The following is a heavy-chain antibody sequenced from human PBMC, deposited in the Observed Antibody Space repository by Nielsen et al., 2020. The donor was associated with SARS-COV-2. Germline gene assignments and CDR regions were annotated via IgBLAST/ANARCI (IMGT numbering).Heavy chain of an antibody. Sequence: GESLKISCAASGFSFAEYGMHWVRQAPGKGPEWVAVTSYDGGFKDYGNSVKGRFTVSRDNSQDMLYLQMNRLRPEDTAVYYCAKVYLSGSYRPPRKAFDVWGQGTKVTVSS. D-gene: IGHD1-26*01. V-gene: IGHV3-30*18. CDR3: AKVYLSGSYRPPRKAFDV. CDR2: TSYDGGFK. CDR1: GFSFAEYG. J-gene: IGHJ3*01.